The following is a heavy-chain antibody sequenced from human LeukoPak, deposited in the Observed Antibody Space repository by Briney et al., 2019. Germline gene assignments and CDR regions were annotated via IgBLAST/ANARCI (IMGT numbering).Heavy chain of an antibody. CDR1: GYTXTSYG. Sequence: ASVKVSCKASGYTXTSYGISWVRQAPGQGLEWMGWISAYNDNTNYAQKLQGRVTMTTDTSTSTAYMELRSLRSDDTAVYYCARETTVTNNWFDPWGQGTLVTVSS. CDR3: ARETTVTNNWFDP. CDR2: ISAYNDNT. J-gene: IGHJ5*02. V-gene: IGHV1-18*01. D-gene: IGHD4-11*01.